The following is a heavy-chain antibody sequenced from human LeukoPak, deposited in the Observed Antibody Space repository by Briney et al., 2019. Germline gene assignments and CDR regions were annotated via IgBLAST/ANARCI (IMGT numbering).Heavy chain of an antibody. CDR2: INPNSGGT. J-gene: IGHJ3*02. D-gene: IGHD2-15*01. CDR1: GYTFTGYY. CDR3: ARLDVVVVVASRIDALDI. V-gene: IGHV1-2*02. Sequence: ASVKVSCKASGYTFTGYYMHWVRQAPGQGLEWMGWINPNSGGTNYAQKFQGRVTMTRDTSISTAYMELSRLRSDDTAVYYCARLDVVVVVASRIDALDIWGQGTMVTVSS.